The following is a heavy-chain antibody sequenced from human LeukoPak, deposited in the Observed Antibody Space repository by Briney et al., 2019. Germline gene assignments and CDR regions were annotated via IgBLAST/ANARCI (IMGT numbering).Heavy chain of an antibody. J-gene: IGHJ3*02. CDR3: ARGGRDAFDI. Sequence: SETLSLTCAVYGGSLSGYYWSWIRQPPGKGLEWIGEINHSGSTNYNPSLKSRVTISVDTSKNQFSLKLSSVTAADTAVYYCARGGRDAFDIWGQGTMVTVSS. D-gene: IGHD1-26*01. V-gene: IGHV4-34*01. CDR2: INHSGST. CDR1: GGSLSGYY.